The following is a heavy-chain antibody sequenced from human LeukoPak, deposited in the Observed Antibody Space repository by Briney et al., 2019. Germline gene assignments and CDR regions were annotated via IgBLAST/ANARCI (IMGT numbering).Heavy chain of an antibody. V-gene: IGHV5-51*01. CDR1: GFSFTTYW. CDR3: ARFLTPLGYCSSTSCFPFFDY. J-gene: IGHJ4*02. Sequence: PGESLKISCKGSGFSFTTYWIGWVRQKPGKGLEWMGIIYPYDSDTRYSPSFQGQVTISADKSISTAYLQWSSLKASDTAMYYCARFLTPLGYCSSTSCFPFFDYWGQGTLVTVSS. D-gene: IGHD2-2*01. CDR2: IYPYDSDT.